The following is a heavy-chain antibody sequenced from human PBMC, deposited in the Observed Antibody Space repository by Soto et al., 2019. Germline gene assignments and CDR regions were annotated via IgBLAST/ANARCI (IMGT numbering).Heavy chain of an antibody. D-gene: IGHD4-17*01. CDR2: IVVGSGHT. CDR1: GFPFSSSV. Sequence: QMQLVQSGPEVKKPGTSVKVSCKASGFPFSSSVVQWVRQGRGQRLEWIGWIVVGSGHTKYAQKFQERVSITRDMSTSTAYMELTSLRSEDTAMDYCATPVYGDYWYFDLWGRGTLVTVSS. V-gene: IGHV1-58*01. CDR3: ATPVYGDYWYFDL. J-gene: IGHJ2*01.